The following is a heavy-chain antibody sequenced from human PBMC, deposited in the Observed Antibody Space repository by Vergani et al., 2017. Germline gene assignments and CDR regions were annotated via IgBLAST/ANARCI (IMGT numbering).Heavy chain of an antibody. CDR3: ARVGRYYYYMDV. Sequence: QVQLVQSGAEVKKPGSSVKVSCKASGGTFSSYAISWVRQAPGQGLEWMGGIIPIFGTANYAQKFQGRVTMTTDTSTSTAYMELRSLRSDDTAVYYCARVGRYYYYMDVWGKGTTVTVSS. CDR2: IIPIFGTA. V-gene: IGHV1-69*06. J-gene: IGHJ6*03. CDR1: GGTFSSYA.